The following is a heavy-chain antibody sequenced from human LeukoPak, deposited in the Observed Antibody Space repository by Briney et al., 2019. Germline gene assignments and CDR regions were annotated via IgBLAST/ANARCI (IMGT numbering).Heavy chain of an antibody. Sequence: KPSETLSLTCIVSGGSISSSSYYWGWIRQPPGKGLEWIGSIYYSGSTHYNPSLKSRVTISVDMSKNQFSLKLSSVTAADTAVYYCARDRYYDSSGYYFNWFDPWGQGTLVTVSS. J-gene: IGHJ5*02. V-gene: IGHV4-39*07. CDR2: IYYSGST. D-gene: IGHD3-22*01. CDR3: ARDRYYDSSGYYFNWFDP. CDR1: GGSISSSSYY.